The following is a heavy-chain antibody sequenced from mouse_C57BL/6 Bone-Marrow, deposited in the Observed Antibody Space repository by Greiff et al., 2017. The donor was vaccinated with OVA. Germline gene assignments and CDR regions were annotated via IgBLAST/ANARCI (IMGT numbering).Heavy chain of an antibody. V-gene: IGHV1-74*01. Sequence: QVQLQQPGAELVKPGASVKVSCKASGYTFTSYWMHWVKQRPGQGLEWIGRIHPSDSDTNYNQKFKGKATLTVDKYSSTAFMQLSSLISEDSAVYYFAINYDGSSPFDYWGQGTTLTVSS. D-gene: IGHD1-1*01. CDR1: GYTFTSYW. CDR3: AINYDGSSPFDY. CDR2: IHPSDSDT. J-gene: IGHJ2*01.